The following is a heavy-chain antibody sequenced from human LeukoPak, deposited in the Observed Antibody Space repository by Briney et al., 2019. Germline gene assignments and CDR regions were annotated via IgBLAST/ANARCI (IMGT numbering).Heavy chain of an antibody. CDR1: GGSISSGVYY. V-gene: IGHV4-31*03. D-gene: IGHD3-16*01. J-gene: IGHJ4*02. CDR3: ARGGVGGIDY. Sequence: NPSETLSLTCTVSGGSISSGVYYWSWIRQHPGKGLEWIGYIYYSGSTYYNPSLKSRVTISVDTSKNQFSLKLSSVTAADTAVYYCARGGVGGIDYWGQGTLVTVSS. CDR2: IYYSGST.